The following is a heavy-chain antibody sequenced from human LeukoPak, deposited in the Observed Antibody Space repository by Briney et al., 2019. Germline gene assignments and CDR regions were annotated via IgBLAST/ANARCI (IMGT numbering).Heavy chain of an antibody. D-gene: IGHD3-10*01. V-gene: IGHV4-38-2*02. CDR2: IYHSGST. CDR1: GYSISSGYY. J-gene: IGHJ3*02. CDR3: ARRAGSGSTKVFDI. Sequence: SETLSLTRTVSGYSISSGYYWGWIRQPPGKGLEWIGSIYHSGSTYYNPSLKSRVTISVDTPKNQFSLKLSSVTAADTAVYYCARRAGSGSTKVFDIWGQGTMVTVSS.